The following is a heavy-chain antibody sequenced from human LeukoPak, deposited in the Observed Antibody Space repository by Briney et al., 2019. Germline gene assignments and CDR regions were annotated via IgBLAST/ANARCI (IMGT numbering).Heavy chain of an antibody. V-gene: IGHV4-30-2*01. CDR2: IYHSGST. D-gene: IGHD3-16*01. Sequence: SQTLSLTCAVSGGSISSGGYSWSWIRQPPGKGLEWIGYIYHSGSTYYNPSLKSRVTISVDRAKNQFSLKLSAVTSADPAGYCWAGGGGGGFDYWGQGTLVTVSS. J-gene: IGHJ4*02. CDR1: GGSISSGGYS. CDR3: AGGGGGGFDY.